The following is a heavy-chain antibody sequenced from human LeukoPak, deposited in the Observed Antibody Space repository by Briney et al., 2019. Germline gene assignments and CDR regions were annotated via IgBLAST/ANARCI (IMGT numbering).Heavy chain of an antibody. CDR1: GYTFTSYG. J-gene: IGHJ3*02. CDR2: ISAYNGNT. D-gene: IGHD3-9*01. Sequence: ASVKVSCKASGYTFTSYGISWVRQAPGQGLEWMGWISAYNGNTNYAQKLQGRVTMTTDTSTSTAYMELRSLRSDDTAVYYCARGRQYYDILTGSDAFDIWGQGTMVTVSS. V-gene: IGHV1-18*01. CDR3: ARGRQYYDILTGSDAFDI.